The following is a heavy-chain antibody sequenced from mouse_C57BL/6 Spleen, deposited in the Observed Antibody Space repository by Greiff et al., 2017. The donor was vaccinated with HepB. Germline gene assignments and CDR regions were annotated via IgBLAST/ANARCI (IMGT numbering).Heavy chain of an antibody. Sequence: EVKLVESGGGLVKPGGSLKLSCAASGFTFSSYAMSWVRQTPEKRLEWVATISDGGSYTYYPDNVKGRFTISRNNAKNNLYLQMSHLKSEDTAMYYCARSWDYSGSSPYYAMDYWGQGTSVTVSS. J-gene: IGHJ4*01. CDR1: GFTFSSYA. D-gene: IGHD1-1*01. CDR2: ISDGGSYT. V-gene: IGHV5-4*03. CDR3: ARSWDYSGSSPYYAMDY.